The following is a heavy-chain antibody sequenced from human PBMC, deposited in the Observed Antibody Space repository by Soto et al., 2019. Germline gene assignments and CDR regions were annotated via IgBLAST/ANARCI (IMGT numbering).Heavy chain of an antibody. Sequence: GGSLRLSCAASGFTFSSYGMHWVRQAPGKGLEWVAVISYDGSNKYYADSVKGRFTISRDNSKNTLYLQMNSLRAEDTAVYYCAKGQAVAPVYVDAFDIWGQGTMVTVSS. D-gene: IGHD2-21*01. CDR2: ISYDGSNK. V-gene: IGHV3-30*18. CDR3: AKGQAVAPVYVDAFDI. CDR1: GFTFSSYG. J-gene: IGHJ3*02.